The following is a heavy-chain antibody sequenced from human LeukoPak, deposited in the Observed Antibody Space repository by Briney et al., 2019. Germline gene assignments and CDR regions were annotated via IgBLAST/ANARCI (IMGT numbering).Heavy chain of an antibody. CDR3: ARAGYFYAGSGYYYFDF. J-gene: IGHJ4*02. V-gene: IGHV4-61*02. CDR1: GGSISSSSYY. Sequence: NPSETLSLTCTVSGGSISSSSYYWGWIRQPAGKGLEWIGRIYPSGSTNYNPSLTSRVTMSVDTSMNQFSLKLSSVTAADTAVYYCARAGYFYAGSGYYYFDFWGQGTLVTVSS. D-gene: IGHD3-22*01. CDR2: IYPSGST.